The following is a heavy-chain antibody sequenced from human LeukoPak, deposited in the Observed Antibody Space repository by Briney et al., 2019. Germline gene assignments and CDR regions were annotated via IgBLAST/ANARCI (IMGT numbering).Heavy chain of an antibody. D-gene: IGHD6-19*01. CDR3: ARDLSRVPTAGRAVAGLNY. CDR2: IIPMLGIA. V-gene: IGHV1-69*04. J-gene: IGHJ4*02. Sequence: ASVKVSYTASGGTFSLYAISWVRHAPGQGLEWMGNIIPMLGIANYAQKFQGRVTITADKSTSTAYMELRSLRSEDTAVYYCARDLSRVPTAGRAVAGLNYWGQGTLVTVSS. CDR1: GGTFSLYA.